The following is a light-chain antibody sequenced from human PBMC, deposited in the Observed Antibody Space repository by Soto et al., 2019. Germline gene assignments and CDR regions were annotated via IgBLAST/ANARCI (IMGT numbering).Light chain of an antibody. CDR1: QSVSSN. CDR2: GAS. J-gene: IGKJ1*01. V-gene: IGKV3-15*01. Sequence: EIVMTQSPATLSVSPGERATLSCRASQSVSSNLAWYQQKPGQAPRLLIYGASTRATGIPARFSGSGSGTEFTLTISSLQTEDFAVDYCQQYNNWAPWTFGRGPKVDIK. CDR3: QQYNNWAPWT.